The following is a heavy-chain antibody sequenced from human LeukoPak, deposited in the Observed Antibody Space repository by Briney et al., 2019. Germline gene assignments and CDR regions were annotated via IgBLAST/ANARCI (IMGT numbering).Heavy chain of an antibody. J-gene: IGHJ4*02. CDR3: AKGGDYGSGSYYFDY. CDR1: GFTFSSYS. Sequence: GGSLRLSCAASGFTFSSYSMNWVRQAPGKGLEWVSYISSSSSTIYYADSVKGRFTISRDNSKNTLYLQMNSLRAEDTAVYYCAKGGDYGSGSYYFDYWGQGTLVTVSS. CDR2: ISSSSSTI. V-gene: IGHV3-48*01. D-gene: IGHD3-10*01.